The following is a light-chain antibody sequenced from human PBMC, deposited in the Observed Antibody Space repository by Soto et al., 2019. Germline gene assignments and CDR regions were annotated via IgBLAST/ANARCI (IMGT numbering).Light chain of an antibody. CDR1: QSISSY. Sequence: DLQMTQSPSSLSASVGDRVTITCRASQSISSYLNWYQQKPGKAPKLLIYAAYSLQSGVPSRFSGSRSGTDFTLTISSLQPEDVATYYCQQSYSTPPAFGGGTKVDI. V-gene: IGKV1-39*01. J-gene: IGKJ4*01. CDR2: AAY. CDR3: QQSYSTPPA.